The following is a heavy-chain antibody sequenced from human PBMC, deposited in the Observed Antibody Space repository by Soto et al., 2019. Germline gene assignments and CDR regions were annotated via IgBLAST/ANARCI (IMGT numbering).Heavy chain of an antibody. D-gene: IGHD2-21*02. CDR1: GGTFSSYA. V-gene: IGHV1-69*01. J-gene: IGHJ2*01. CDR3: ARAVVVVTARRYWYFDL. Sequence: QVQLVQSGAEVKKPGSSVKVSCKASGGTFSSYAISWVRQAPGQGLEWMGGIIPIFGTANYAQKFQGRVTITADESTSTAYMELSSLRSDDTAVYYCARAVVVVTARRYWYFDLWGRGTLVTVSS. CDR2: IIPIFGTA.